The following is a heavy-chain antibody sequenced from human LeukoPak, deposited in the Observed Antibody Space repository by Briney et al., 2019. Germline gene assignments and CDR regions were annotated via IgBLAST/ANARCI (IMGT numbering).Heavy chain of an antibody. D-gene: IGHD1-26*01. CDR2: ISAYNGNT. J-gene: IGHJ4*02. V-gene: IGHV1-18*01. CDR1: GYTFTSYG. CDR3: ARAGGSGSYALFDY. Sequence: ASVKVSCKASGYTFTSYGISWVRQAPGQGLEWMGWISAYNGNTDYTQKIQGRVTVTTDTSTSTAYMELRSLRSDDTAVYYCARAGGSGSYALFDYWGQGTLVTVSS.